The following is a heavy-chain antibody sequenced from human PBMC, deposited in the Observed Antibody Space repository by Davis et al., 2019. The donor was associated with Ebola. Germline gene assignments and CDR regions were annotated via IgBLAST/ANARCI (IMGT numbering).Heavy chain of an antibody. Sequence: GESLKISCAASGFTFSDYYMSWLRQAPVKGLEWVSAISGSGGSTYYADSVKGRFTISRDNSKKTLYLQMNSLRAEDTAVYYCAKSGLSFGVVKYHYGMDVWGKGTTVTVSS. CDR1: GFTFSDYY. CDR3: AKSGLSFGVVKYHYGMDV. D-gene: IGHD3-3*01. J-gene: IGHJ6*04. CDR2: ISGSGGST. V-gene: IGHV3-23*01.